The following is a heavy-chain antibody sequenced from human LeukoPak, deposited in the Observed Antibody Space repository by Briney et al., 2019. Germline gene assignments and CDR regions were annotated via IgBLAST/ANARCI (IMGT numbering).Heavy chain of an antibody. CDR2: MNPNSGNT. CDR1: GYTFTSYD. J-gene: IGHJ4*02. V-gene: IGHV1-8*01. D-gene: IGHD6-25*01. CDR3: ARVYRLGIAASGY. Sequence: ASVKVSCKASGYTFTSYDINWVRQATGQGLEWMGWMNPNSGNTGYARKFQGRVTMTRNTSISTAYMELSSLRSEDTAVYYCARVYRLGIAASGYWGQGTLVTVSS.